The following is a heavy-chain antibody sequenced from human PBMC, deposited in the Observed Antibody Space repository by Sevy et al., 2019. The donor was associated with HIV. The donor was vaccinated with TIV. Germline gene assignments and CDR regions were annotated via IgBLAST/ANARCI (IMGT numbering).Heavy chain of an antibody. Sequence: GGSLRLSCTTSGFIFDDYAMSWFPQAPGKGLEWVAFITRNSYEAYGGTTDYAASVKGRFIISRDDSKSIAYLQMNSLKTEDTAVYYCARGLATADTPEYYFDSWGQGTLVTVSS. CDR1: GFIFDDYA. CDR3: ARGLATADTPEYYFDS. D-gene: IGHD5-12*01. J-gene: IGHJ4*02. V-gene: IGHV3-49*03. CDR2: ITRNSYEAYGGTT.